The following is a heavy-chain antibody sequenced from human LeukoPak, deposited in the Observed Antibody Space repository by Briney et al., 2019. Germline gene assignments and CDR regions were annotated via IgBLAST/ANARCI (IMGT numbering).Heavy chain of an antibody. Sequence: ASVKVSCKASGYTFTSYGISWVRQAPGQGLEWMGWISAYNGNTNYAQKLQGRVTMTTDTSTSTAYVELRSLRSDDTAVYYCARDLWYNSELVGYWGQGTLVTVSS. J-gene: IGHJ4*02. V-gene: IGHV1-18*01. CDR2: ISAYNGNT. CDR3: ARDLWYNSELVGY. D-gene: IGHD1-20*01. CDR1: GYTFTSYG.